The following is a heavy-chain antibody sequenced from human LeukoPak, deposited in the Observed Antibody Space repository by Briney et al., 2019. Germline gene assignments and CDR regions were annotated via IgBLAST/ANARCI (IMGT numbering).Heavy chain of an antibody. CDR2: ISTSSSYI. J-gene: IGHJ4*02. CDR1: GFTFSRYN. CDR3: ARSDFHCSGGTCSSLGADH. V-gene: IGHV3-21*01. Sequence: PGGSLRLSCAASGFTFSRYNMNWVRQAPGKGLEWVSSISTSSSYIYYADSVKGRFTISRDNARNSLYLQMHSLRAEDTAVYYCARSDFHCSGGTCSSLGADHWGQGTLVTVSS. D-gene: IGHD2-15*01.